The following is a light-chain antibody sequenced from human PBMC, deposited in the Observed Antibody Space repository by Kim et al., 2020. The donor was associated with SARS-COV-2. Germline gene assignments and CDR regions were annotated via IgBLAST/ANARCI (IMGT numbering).Light chain of an antibody. CDR3: QQYSNWPPYS. CDR1: ESVRRN. CDR2: VGS. V-gene: IGKV3D-15*01. J-gene: IGKJ2*03. Sequence: VSPGERATFSCRASESVRRNVAWYQQKPGQAPRLLIYVGSTRATGIPAKFSGSGWGTEFTLTISSLQSDDSAVYYCQQYSNWPPYSFGQGTKLEI.